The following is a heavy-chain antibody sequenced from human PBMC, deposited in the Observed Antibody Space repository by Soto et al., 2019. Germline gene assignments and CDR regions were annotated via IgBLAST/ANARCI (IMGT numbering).Heavy chain of an antibody. J-gene: IGHJ4*02. CDR2: IKQDGSEK. V-gene: IGHV3-7*03. CDR1: GFTFDDYA. Sequence: EVQLVESGGGLVQPGRSLRLSCAASGFTFDDYAMHWVRQAPGKGLEWVANIKQDGSEKYYVDSVKGRFTISRDNPKNSVYLQMNSLRAEDTAVYYCARDFEGSYGYGPFEYWGQGTLVTVSS. CDR3: ARDFEGSYGYGPFEY. D-gene: IGHD5-18*01.